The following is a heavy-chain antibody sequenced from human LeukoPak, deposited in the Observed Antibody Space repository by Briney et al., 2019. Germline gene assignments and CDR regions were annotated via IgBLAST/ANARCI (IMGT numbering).Heavy chain of an antibody. CDR3: AKELRYFDWLLANYFDY. V-gene: IGHV3-43*02. CDR2: ISGDGGST. J-gene: IGHJ4*02. CDR1: GFTFDDYA. D-gene: IGHD3-9*01. Sequence: PGGSLRLSCAASGFTFDDYAMHWVRRAPGKGLEWVSLISGDGGSTYYAESEKGRFTISRDNSKNSLYVQMNSLRTEDTALYYCAKELRYFDWLLANYFDYWGQGTLVTVSS.